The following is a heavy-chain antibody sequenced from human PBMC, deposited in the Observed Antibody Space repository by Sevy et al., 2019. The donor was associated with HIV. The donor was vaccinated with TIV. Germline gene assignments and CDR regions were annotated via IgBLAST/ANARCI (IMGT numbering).Heavy chain of an antibody. CDR1: GFTFSDYF. CDR3: AKLYDILTGHDFGFDY. Sequence: GGSLRLSCAASGFTFSDYFMSRIRQAPGKGLEWVSYMSSSGYTIYYADSVKGRFTISRDNAKNSLYLQMNSLRAEDTAVYYCAKLYDILTGHDFGFDYWGQGALVTVSS. CDR2: MSSSGYTI. J-gene: IGHJ4*02. D-gene: IGHD3-9*01. V-gene: IGHV3-11*01.